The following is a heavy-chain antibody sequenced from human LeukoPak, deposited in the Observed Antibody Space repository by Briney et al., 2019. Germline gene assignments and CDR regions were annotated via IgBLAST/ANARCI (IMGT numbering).Heavy chain of an antibody. Sequence: GGSLRLSCAASGFTFRDFGMEWVRQAPGKGLEGVAFIRHDGSNKYYGDSAKGRFTISRDNSKNTLDLQMNSLTAEDTAMYYCVKDSYGPDNWGQGTLVTVSS. CDR3: VKDSYGPDN. J-gene: IGHJ4*02. CDR1: GFTFRDFG. CDR2: IRHDGSNK. V-gene: IGHV3-30*02. D-gene: IGHD3-16*01.